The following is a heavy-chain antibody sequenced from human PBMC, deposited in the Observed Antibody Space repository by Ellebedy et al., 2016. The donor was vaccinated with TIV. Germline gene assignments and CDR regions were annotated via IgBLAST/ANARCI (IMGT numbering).Heavy chain of an antibody. CDR2: IKQDGGEI. J-gene: IGHJ4*02. CDR1: GFTFSDYW. V-gene: IGHV3-7*03. CDR3: ARDQWLGRAYYFDY. Sequence: GGSLRLSCVASGFTFSDYWMSWVRQAPGKGLEWVANIKQDGGEIYYVDSVKGRFSISRDNAKNSLYLQMNSLRAEDTAVYYCARDQWLGRAYYFDYWGQGTLLTVSS. D-gene: IGHD6-19*01.